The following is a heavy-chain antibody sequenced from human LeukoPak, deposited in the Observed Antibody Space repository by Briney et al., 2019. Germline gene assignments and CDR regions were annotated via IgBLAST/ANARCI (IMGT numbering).Heavy chain of an antibody. Sequence: EASVKVSCKASGYTFTSYGISWVRQAPGQGLEWMGGIIPIFGTANYAQKFQGRVTITADESTSTAYMELSSLRSEDTAVYYCAHQIYCTNGVCRDYWGQGTLVTVSS. CDR2: IIPIFGTA. CDR1: GYTFTSYG. D-gene: IGHD2-8*01. V-gene: IGHV1-69*13. CDR3: AHQIYCTNGVCRDY. J-gene: IGHJ4*02.